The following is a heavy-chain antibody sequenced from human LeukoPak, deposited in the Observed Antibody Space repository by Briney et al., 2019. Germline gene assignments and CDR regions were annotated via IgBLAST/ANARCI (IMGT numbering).Heavy chain of an antibody. Sequence: GGSLRLSCAASGFTFSPYGMHWIRHAPGKGLEWVAFIRYDGTHKYYADSVKARVMISRDNSKNMLYLQMNSLRAEDTAVYYCVKGGTSSWLEHWGQGTLVTVFS. V-gene: IGHV3-30*02. J-gene: IGHJ4*02. CDR3: VKGGTSSWLEH. CDR1: GFTFSPYG. CDR2: IRYDGTHK. D-gene: IGHD6-13*01.